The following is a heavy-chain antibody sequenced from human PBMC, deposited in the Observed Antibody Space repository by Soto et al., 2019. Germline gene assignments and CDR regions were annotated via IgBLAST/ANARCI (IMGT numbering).Heavy chain of an antibody. D-gene: IGHD4-17*01. CDR1: GFTFSNAW. J-gene: IGHJ4*02. CDR3: TTEYGDQTFDY. CDR2: IKSKTDGGTT. V-gene: IGHV3-15*01. Sequence: GGSLRLSCAASGFTFSNAWMSWVRQAPGKGLEWVGRIKSKTDGGTTDYAAPVKGRFTIARDDSKNTLYLQMNSMKTEDTAVYYCTTEYGDQTFDYWGQGTLVTVSS.